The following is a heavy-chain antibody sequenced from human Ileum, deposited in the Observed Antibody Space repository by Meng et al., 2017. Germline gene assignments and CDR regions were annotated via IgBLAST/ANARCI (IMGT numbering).Heavy chain of an antibody. Sequence: EVQLVESGGGLVKPGGSLRLSCAASGFTFNKAWMSWVSQAPGKGLEWVGRIKSDGTTDYAAPVKGRFAISRDDSKTTLYLQMDSLKTDDTAVYYCTTDRNWDYFEYWGQGTLVTVSS. CDR3: TTDRNWDYFEY. CDR1: GFTFNKAW. D-gene: IGHD3-16*01. J-gene: IGHJ4*02. V-gene: IGHV3-15*01. CDR2: IKSDGTT.